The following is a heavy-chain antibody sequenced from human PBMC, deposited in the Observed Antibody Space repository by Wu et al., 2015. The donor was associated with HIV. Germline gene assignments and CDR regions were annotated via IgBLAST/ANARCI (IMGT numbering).Heavy chain of an antibody. J-gene: IGHJ4*02. CDR3: VRDAGPVDFDY. V-gene: IGHV1-2*02. D-gene: IGHD2-2*01. CDR1: GYTFTNYY. Sequence: QVQLVQSGAEVKTPGASVKVSCTTSGYTFTNYYTHWVRQAPGQTLEWIGWINPQNGGTKYAQRFHDRVTVTTDTSANTVYMELSGLTSDDTAVYFCVRDAGPVDFDYWGQGTLVTVSS. CDR2: INPQNGGT.